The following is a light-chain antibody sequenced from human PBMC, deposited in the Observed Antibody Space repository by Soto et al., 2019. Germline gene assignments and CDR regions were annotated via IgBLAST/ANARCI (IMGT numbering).Light chain of an antibody. CDR1: QNVYNN. CDR3: QQCRNWPLT. J-gene: IGKJ4*01. V-gene: IGKV3-15*01. CDR2: DAS. Sequence: EIVMTQSPATLSVSPEEGATLSCNASQNVYNNLAWYQQRPGQPPRLLIYDASTRATGISARFSGSGYGTEFTLTISSLQSEDFAVYFCQQCRNWPLTFGGGTKVDIK.